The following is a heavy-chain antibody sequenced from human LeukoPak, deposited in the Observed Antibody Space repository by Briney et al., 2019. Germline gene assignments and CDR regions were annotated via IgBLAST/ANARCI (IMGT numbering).Heavy chain of an antibody. CDR3: AAADYDSSGYYSFPFDY. Sequence: SETLSLTCAVYGGSFSGYYWSWIRQPPGKGLEWIGEINHSGSTNYNPSLKSRVTISVDTSKNQFSLKLSSVTAADTAVYYCAAADYDSSGYYSFPFDYWGQGTLVTVSS. D-gene: IGHD3-22*01. CDR2: INHSGST. J-gene: IGHJ4*02. V-gene: IGHV4-34*01. CDR1: GGSFSGYY.